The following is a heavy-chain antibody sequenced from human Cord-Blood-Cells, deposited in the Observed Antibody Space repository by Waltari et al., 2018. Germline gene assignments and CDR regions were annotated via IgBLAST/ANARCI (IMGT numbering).Heavy chain of an antibody. CDR3: AKERTGDLDY. J-gene: IGHJ4*02. CDR2: ISWDGGST. V-gene: IGHV3-43*01. D-gene: IGHD7-27*01. Sequence: EVQLVESGGVVVQPGGSLRLSCAASGFTFDDYTMHWVRQAPGKGLEWVSLISWDGGSTYYADSGKGRFTISRDNSKNSLYLQMNSLRTEDTALYYCAKERTGDLDYWGQGTLVTVSS. CDR1: GFTFDDYT.